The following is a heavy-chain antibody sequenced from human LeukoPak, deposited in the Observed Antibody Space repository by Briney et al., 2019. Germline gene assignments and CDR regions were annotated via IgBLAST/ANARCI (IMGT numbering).Heavy chain of an antibody. V-gene: IGHV3-30-3*01. CDR3: ASRSGGFDY. CDR1: GFTFSLYA. J-gene: IGHJ4*02. CDR2: ISRDGTIK. Sequence: GRSLRHSCAASGFTFSLYAMHWVRQAPGKGLEWVAVISRDGTIKYYADYVKGRFTISRDNSKNTLYLQMDSLRPEDTAVFYCASRSGGFDYWGQGTLVTISS. D-gene: IGHD2-15*01.